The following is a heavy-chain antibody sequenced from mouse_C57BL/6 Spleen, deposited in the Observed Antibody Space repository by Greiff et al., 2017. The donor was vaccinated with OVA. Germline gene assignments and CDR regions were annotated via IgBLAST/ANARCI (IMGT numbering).Heavy chain of an antibody. CDR2: IHPNSGST. J-gene: IGHJ2*01. Sequence: QVQLQQSGAELVKPGASVKLSCKASGYTFTSYWMHWVKQRPGQGLEWIGMIHPNSGSTNYNEKFKSKATLTVDKSSSTAYMQLSSLTSEDSAVYYGARGKDSSGSVDYWGQGTTLTVSS. CDR1: GYTFTSYW. CDR3: ARGKDSSGSVDY. D-gene: IGHD3-2*02. V-gene: IGHV1-64*01.